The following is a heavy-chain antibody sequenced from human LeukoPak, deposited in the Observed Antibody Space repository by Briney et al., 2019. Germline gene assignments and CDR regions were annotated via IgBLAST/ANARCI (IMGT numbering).Heavy chain of an antibody. Sequence: SETLSLTCTVSNGSINSGSYYWGWIRQPPGKGLEWIGSIYYSGSTYYNPSLKSRVTISVDTSKNQFSLKLGSVTAADTAVYYCARQGVDTAMVSMDVWGKGTTVTVSS. J-gene: IGHJ6*03. CDR2: IYYSGST. D-gene: IGHD5-18*01. CDR3: ARQGVDTAMVSMDV. V-gene: IGHV4-39*01. CDR1: NGSINSGSYY.